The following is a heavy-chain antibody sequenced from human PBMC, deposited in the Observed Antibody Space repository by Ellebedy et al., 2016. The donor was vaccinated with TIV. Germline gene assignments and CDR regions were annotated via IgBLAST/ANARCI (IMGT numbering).Heavy chain of an antibody. D-gene: IGHD3-9*01. CDR2: TYYRSRWYN. CDR1: GDSVSSDSAA. Sequence: SETLSLTCAIPGDSVSSDSAAWNCFRQSPSRGLEWLGRTYYRSRWYNDYAKSVEGRITINPDTSKNQFSLQLNSVTPEDTAVYFCARGRHFNFWGQGTRVAVS. CDR3: ARGRHFNF. V-gene: IGHV6-1*01. J-gene: IGHJ4*02.